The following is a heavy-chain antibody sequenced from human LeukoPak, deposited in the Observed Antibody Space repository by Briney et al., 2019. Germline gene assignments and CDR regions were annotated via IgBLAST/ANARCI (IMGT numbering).Heavy chain of an antibody. J-gene: IGHJ4*02. CDR1: AFTFSSYA. CDR2: ITPTGGNT. D-gene: IGHD3-22*01. CDR3: AKSLSGYYSNFDY. V-gene: IGHV3-23*01. Sequence: GGSLRLSCAASAFTFSSYAMSWVRQAPGEGLDWVSTITPTGGNTFHADSVRGRFSISRDNSKNTLYLQMNSLRADDTALYYCAKSLSGYYSNFDYWGQGTLVTVSS.